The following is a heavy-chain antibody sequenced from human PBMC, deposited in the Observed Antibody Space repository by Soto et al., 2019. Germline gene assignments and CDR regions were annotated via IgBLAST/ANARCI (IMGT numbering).Heavy chain of an antibody. CDR2: IIPIFGTA. CDR1: GPTFSSYA. V-gene: IGHV1-69*13. J-gene: IGHJ3*02. CDR3: ASGSLYDSSGSLIINAFDI. Sequence: SVKVSCKXPGPTFSSYAISWVRQAPGQGLEWMGGIIPIFGTANYAQKFQGRVTITADESTSTAYMELSSLRSEDTAVYYCASGSLYDSSGSLIINAFDIWGQGTMVTVSS. D-gene: IGHD3-22*01.